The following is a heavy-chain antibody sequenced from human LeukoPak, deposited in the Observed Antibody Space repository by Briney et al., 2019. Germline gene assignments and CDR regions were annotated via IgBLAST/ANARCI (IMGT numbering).Heavy chain of an antibody. Sequence: SETLSLTCAVYGGSFSGYYWSWIRQPPGKGLEWIGEINHSGSTNYNPSLKSRVTISLDTSKNQFSLKLSSVTAADTALYYCARDLHYYVAMDVWGQGTTVTVSS. V-gene: IGHV4-34*01. D-gene: IGHD3-10*02. CDR3: ARDLHYYVAMDV. J-gene: IGHJ6*02. CDR1: GGSFSGYY. CDR2: INHSGST.